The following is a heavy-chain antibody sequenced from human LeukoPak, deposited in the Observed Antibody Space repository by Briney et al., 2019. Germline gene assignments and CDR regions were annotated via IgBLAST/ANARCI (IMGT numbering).Heavy chain of an antibody. D-gene: IGHD1-26*01. J-gene: IGHJ4*02. CDR1: GFTFSSNA. CDR2: ITYDGSNK. V-gene: IGHV3-30-3*01. Sequence: GRSLRLSCAASGFTFSSNAMHWVRQAPGKGLEWVAVITYDGSNKYYADSVKGRFTISRDNSRNTLYLQMNSLRAEDTAVYYCARGLLGATTSYFDYWGQGTLVTVSS. CDR3: ARGLLGATTSYFDY.